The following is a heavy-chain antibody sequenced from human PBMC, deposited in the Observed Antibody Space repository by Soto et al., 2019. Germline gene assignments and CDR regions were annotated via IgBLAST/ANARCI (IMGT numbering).Heavy chain of an antibody. D-gene: IGHD2-15*01. Sequence: SGGSLRLSCAASGFTFSSYSMNWVRRAPGKGLEWVSSISSSSSYIYYADSVKGRFTISRDNAKNSLYLQMNSLRAEDTAVYYCARVGGVCSGGSCYSGAFDIWGQGTMVTVSS. CDR2: ISSSSSYI. V-gene: IGHV3-21*01. CDR1: GFTFSSYS. J-gene: IGHJ3*02. CDR3: ARVGGVCSGGSCYSGAFDI.